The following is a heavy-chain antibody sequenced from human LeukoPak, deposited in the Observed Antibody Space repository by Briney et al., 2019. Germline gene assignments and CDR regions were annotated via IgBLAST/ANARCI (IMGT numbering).Heavy chain of an antibody. Sequence: SETLSLTCTVSGGSISSYYWSWIRQPPGRGLEWIGYTSYSGSTDYNPSLRSRVTLSVDTSKNQLSLKLSPVTAADTAVYYCGRRTSYDTLTGYTYWYFDLWGRGTLVTVSS. J-gene: IGHJ2*01. CDR1: GGSISSYY. D-gene: IGHD3-9*01. CDR3: GRRTSYDTLTGYTYWYFDL. V-gene: IGHV4-59*01. CDR2: TSYSGST.